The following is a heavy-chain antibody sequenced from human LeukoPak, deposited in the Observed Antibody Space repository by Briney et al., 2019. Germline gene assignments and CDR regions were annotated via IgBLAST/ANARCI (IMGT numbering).Heavy chain of an antibody. CDR1: GGTFSSYA. CDR2: IIPIFGTA. D-gene: IGHD3-10*01. J-gene: IGHJ4*02. Sequence: SVKVSCKASGGTFSSYAISWVRQAPGQGPEWMGRIIPIFGTANYAQKFQGRVTITTDESTSTAYMELSSLRSEDTAVYYCAREQVVYYGSGSYYTWGQGTLVTVSS. V-gene: IGHV1-69*05. CDR3: AREQVVYYGSGSYYT.